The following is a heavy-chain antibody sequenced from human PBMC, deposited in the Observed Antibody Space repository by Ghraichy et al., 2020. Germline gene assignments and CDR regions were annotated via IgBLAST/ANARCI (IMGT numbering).Heavy chain of an antibody. V-gene: IGHV3-23*01. CDR1: GFTFSSYA. CDR2: ISDSGGRT. J-gene: IGHJ5*02. D-gene: IGHD6-13*01. CDR3: AKARDGSRCYVFDP. Sequence: GGSLRLSCAASGFTFSSYAMSWVRQAPGKGLEWVSGISDSGGRTSYADALKGRFTISRDNTKSTLYLQMNSLRGEDTAVYYCAKARDGSRCYVFDPWGQGTLVTVSS.